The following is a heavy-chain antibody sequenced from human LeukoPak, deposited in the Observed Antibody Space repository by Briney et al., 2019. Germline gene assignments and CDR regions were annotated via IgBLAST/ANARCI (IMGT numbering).Heavy chain of an antibody. J-gene: IGHJ4*02. CDR3: ARVGSTGWPHFDY. CDR2: IYYSGST. D-gene: IGHD6-19*01. Sequence: SETLSLTCSVSGGSVSSSSNYWGWIRQPPGKGLEWIGSIYYSGSTYYNPSLKSRVTISVDTSKNQFSLKLSSVTAADTAMYYCARVGSTGWPHFDYWGQGTLVTVSS. CDR1: GGSVSSSSNY. V-gene: IGHV4-39*01.